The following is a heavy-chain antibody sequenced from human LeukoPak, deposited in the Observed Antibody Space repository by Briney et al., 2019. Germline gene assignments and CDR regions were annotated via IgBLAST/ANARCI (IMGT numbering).Heavy chain of an antibody. CDR2: ISASGGST. J-gene: IGHJ4*02. CDR3: AKLSSLGFSSTSQFDY. CDR1: GFTFSSYA. D-gene: IGHD2-2*01. V-gene: IGHV3-23*01. Sequence: PGGSLRLSCAASGFTFSSYAMSWVRQAPGKGLEWVSAISASGGSTYYADSVKGRFTISRDNSKNTLYLQMNSLRAEDTAVYYCAKLSSLGFSSTSQFDYWGQGALVTVSS.